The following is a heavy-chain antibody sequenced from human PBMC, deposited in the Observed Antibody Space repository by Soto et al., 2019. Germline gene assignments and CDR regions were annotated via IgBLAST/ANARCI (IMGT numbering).Heavy chain of an antibody. J-gene: IGHJ5*02. CDR3: AGRITSFGVAHRDHDWFET. Sequence: PSETLSFTCAVSAGSISSGGYSWSWIRQPPGKGLEGIGYIYHSGGTYYNPSLKSRVTISVDRSQNQFSLKLSCVTAADTAVYYCAGRITSFGVAHRDHDWFETWGKGTMVTVSS. CDR2: IYHSGGT. D-gene: IGHD3-3*01. V-gene: IGHV4-30-2*01. CDR1: AGSISSGGYS.